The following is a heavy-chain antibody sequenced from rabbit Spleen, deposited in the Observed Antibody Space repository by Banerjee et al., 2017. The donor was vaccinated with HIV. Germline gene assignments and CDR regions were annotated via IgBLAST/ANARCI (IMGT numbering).Heavy chain of an antibody. CDR2: INAVTGKA. V-gene: IGHV1S45*01. D-gene: IGHD7-1*01. Sequence: QEQLVESGGGLVKPEGSLKLSCTASGFSFSNKAVMCWVRQAPGKGLEWIACINAVTGKAVYATWAKGRFTFSKTSSTTVTLQVTSLTAADTATYFCARDGGDSVYTYGVGMDLWAQGPSSPS. J-gene: IGHJ6*01. CDR3: ARDGGDSVYTYGVGMDL. CDR1: GFSFSNKAV.